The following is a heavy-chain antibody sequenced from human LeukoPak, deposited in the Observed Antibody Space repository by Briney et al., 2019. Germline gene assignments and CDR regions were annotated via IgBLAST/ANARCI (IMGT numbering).Heavy chain of an antibody. J-gene: IGHJ6*02. D-gene: IGHD4-17*01. V-gene: IGHV5-51*01. CDR3: ARAWATVTTELHPDYYYYGMDV. CDR1: GYDFTSYW. Sequence: GESLKISCQGYGYDFTSYWIGWVRQMPGKGLEWMGIIYPGDSDTRYSPSFQGQVTISADKSISTAYLQWSSLKASDTAMYYCARAWATVTTELHPDYYYYGMDVWGQGTTVTVSS. CDR2: IYPGDSDT.